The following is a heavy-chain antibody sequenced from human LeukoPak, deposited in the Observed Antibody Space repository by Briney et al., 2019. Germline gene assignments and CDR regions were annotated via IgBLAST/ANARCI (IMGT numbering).Heavy chain of an antibody. CDR1: GFTFSSYS. J-gene: IGHJ5*02. CDR2: ISSGSSVI. CDR3: ARSRDVGPPNWFDP. D-gene: IGHD5-24*01. Sequence: GSLRLSCAASGFTFSSYSMNWVRQAPGKGLEWLSHISSGSSVIYYADSVKGRFTISRDNAKNSLYLQMNSLRVEDTAVYYCARSRDVGPPNWFDPWGQGTLVTVSS. V-gene: IGHV3-48*01.